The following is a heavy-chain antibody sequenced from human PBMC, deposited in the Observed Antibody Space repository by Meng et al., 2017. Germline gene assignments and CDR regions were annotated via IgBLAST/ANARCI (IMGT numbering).Heavy chain of an antibody. D-gene: IGHD2-21*02. Sequence: SVKVSCKASGGTFSSYAISWVRQAPGQGLEWMGGIIPIFGTANYAQKFQGRVTITADKSTSTAYMELSSLRSEDTAVYYCATSEGVTRYYYYGMDVWGPGTTVTVSS. J-gene: IGHJ6*02. CDR2: IIPIFGTA. V-gene: IGHV1-69*06. CDR3: ATSEGVTRYYYYGMDV. CDR1: GGTFSSYA.